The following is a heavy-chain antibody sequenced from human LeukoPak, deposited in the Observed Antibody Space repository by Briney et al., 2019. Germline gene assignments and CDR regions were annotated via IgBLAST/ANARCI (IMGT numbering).Heavy chain of an antibody. D-gene: IGHD3-3*01. V-gene: IGHV3-33*06. CDR3: AKGGVGYYDFWSDY. J-gene: IGHJ4*02. CDR2: IWYDGSNK. CDR1: GFTFSSYG. Sequence: PGRSLRLSCAASGFTFSSYGMHWVRQAPGKGLEWVAVIWYDGSNKYYADSVKGRFTISRGNSKNTLYLQMNSLRAEDTAVHYCAKGGVGYYDFWSDYWGQGTLVTVSS.